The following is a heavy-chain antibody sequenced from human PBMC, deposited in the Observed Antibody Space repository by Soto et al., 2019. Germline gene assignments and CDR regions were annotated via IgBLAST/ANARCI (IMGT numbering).Heavy chain of an antibody. CDR3: VRVAEMGTVTKGYYYYMDV. J-gene: IGHJ6*03. D-gene: IGHD4-17*01. V-gene: IGHV1-69*04. CDR1: GDTFSNHT. CDR2: IIPMLGVA. Sequence: QVQLVQSGAEVKKPGSSVKVSCKASGDTFSNHTISWVRQAPGQGLEWMGRIIPMLGVANYAQKFQGSVTITADKSTSTAYMELSSLRSADTAVYYCVRVAEMGTVTKGYYYYMDVWGKGTTVTVSS.